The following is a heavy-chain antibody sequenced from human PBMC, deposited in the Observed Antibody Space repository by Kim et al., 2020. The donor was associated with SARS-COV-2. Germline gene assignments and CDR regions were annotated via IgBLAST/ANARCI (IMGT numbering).Heavy chain of an antibody. D-gene: IGHD3-22*01. CDR1: GFTFDDYA. CDR2: ISGDGGST. V-gene: IGHV3-43*02. CDR3: AKDIEYYYDSSGLGGHSDY. J-gene: IGHJ4*02. Sequence: GGSLRLSCAASGFTFDDYAMHWVRQAPGKGLEWVSLISGDGGSTYYADSVKGRFTISRDNSKNSLYLQMNSLRTEDTALYYCAKDIEYYYDSSGLGGHSDYWGQGTLVTVSS.